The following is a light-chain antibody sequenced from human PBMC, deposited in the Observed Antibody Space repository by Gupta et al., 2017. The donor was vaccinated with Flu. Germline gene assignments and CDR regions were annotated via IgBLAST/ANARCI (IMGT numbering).Light chain of an antibody. CDR1: QAISTF. CDR2: GAS. Sequence: DIQMTQSPSSLSASIGDRVTITCRASQAISTFLAWFQQKPGKAPHSLIYGASTLKTGVPSRFSGSGSGSEFTLTINSLQPDDFATYYCQHYDNSPNAFGQGTRLQI. J-gene: IGKJ5*01. V-gene: IGKV1-16*01. CDR3: QHYDNSPNA.